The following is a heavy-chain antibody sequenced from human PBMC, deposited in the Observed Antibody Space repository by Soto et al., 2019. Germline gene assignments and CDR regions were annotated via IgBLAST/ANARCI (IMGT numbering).Heavy chain of an antibody. CDR2: IKSKTDGEAT. CDR3: TLHVVVVTSIHNYFNY. J-gene: IGHJ4*02. D-gene: IGHD2-21*02. V-gene: IGHV3-15*01. Sequence: KTGGSLRLSCAASGFTFANAWMSWVRQAPGKGLEWVGRIKSKTDGEATDYAAPVKGRFSISRDDSKNTMFLQMSSLQIEDTAIYYCTLHVVVVTSIHNYFNYWGQGTRVTVSS. CDR1: GFTFANAW.